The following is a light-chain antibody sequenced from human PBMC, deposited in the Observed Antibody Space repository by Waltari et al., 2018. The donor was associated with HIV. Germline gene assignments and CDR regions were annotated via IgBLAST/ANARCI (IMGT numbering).Light chain of an antibody. Sequence: DIQMTQSPSSLSESVGDRVTITCRASQGISNSLAWYQQKPGKAPKLLLYGASRLQTGVPSRFSGSGSGTDFALTISRLQPEDFATYYCQQYYDSLMYTFGQGTKLEIK. V-gene: IGKV1-NL1*01. CDR1: QGISNS. J-gene: IGKJ2*01. CDR2: GAS. CDR3: QQYYDSLMYT.